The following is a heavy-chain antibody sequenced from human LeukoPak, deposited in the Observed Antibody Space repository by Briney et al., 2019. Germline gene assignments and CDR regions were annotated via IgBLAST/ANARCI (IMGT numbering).Heavy chain of an antibody. CDR3: ARRGAMVQFDY. CDR1: GGSISSNSYY. D-gene: IGHD5-18*01. Sequence: SETLSLTCTVSGGSISSNSYYWSWIRQPPGKGLEWIGSIYYSGSTYYNPSLKSRVTISVDTSKNQFSLKLSSVTAADTAVYYCARRGAMVQFDYWGQGTLVTVSS. V-gene: IGHV4-39*01. CDR2: IYYSGST. J-gene: IGHJ4*02.